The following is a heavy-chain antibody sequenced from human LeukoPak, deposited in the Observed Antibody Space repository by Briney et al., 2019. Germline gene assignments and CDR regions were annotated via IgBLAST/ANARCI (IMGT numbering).Heavy chain of an antibody. Sequence: GASVKVSCKASGGTFSSYAISWVRQAPGQGPEWMGGIIPIFGTANYAQKFQGRVTITADESTSTAYMELSSLRSEDTAVYYCARTLDCRSTSCYTEPNYYYYGMDVWGQGTTVTVSS. CDR3: ARTLDCRSTSCYTEPNYYYYGMDV. CDR2: IIPIFGTA. J-gene: IGHJ6*02. D-gene: IGHD2-2*02. V-gene: IGHV1-69*13. CDR1: GGTFSSYA.